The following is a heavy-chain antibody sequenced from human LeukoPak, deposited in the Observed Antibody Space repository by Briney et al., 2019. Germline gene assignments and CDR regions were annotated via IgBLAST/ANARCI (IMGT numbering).Heavy chain of an antibody. V-gene: IGHV1-2*02. D-gene: IGHD1-26*01. CDR3: ARDNSVGDVAWWFDP. CDR1: GYTFTSYY. CDR2: LNPNSGGT. J-gene: IGHJ5*02. Sequence: ASVKVSCKASGYTFTSYYIHWVRQAPGQGLEWMGWLNPNSGGTKFAQKFQARVTLTRDTSISTAYMELSSLTSDDTAVYYCARDNSVGDVAWWFDPWGQGTLVTVSS.